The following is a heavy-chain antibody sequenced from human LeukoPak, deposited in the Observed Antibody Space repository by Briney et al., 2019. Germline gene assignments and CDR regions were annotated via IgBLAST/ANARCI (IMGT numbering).Heavy chain of an antibody. J-gene: IGHJ3*02. CDR3: AGRLGYCSSTSCYFGRFAFDI. CDR2: INHSGST. V-gene: IGHV4-34*01. Sequence: SETLSLTCTVSGGSISNYYWSWIRQPPGKGLEWIGEINHSGSTNYNPSLKGRVTISVDTSKNQFSLKLSSVTAADTAVYYCAGRLGYCSSTSCYFGRFAFDIWGQGTMVTVSS. D-gene: IGHD2-2*01. CDR1: GGSISNYY.